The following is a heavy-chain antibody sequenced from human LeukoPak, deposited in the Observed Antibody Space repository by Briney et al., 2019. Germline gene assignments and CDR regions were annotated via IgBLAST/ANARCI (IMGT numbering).Heavy chain of an antibody. CDR3: ARRIGYSSGHSAVYYFDY. V-gene: IGHV3-74*01. CDR1: GFTFSTYW. Sequence: GGSLRLSCAASGFTFSTYWMHWVRQAPGKGLVWVSLINSGGDDTRYADSVKGRFTISRDNDKNTLYLQMNSLRAEDTAVYYCARRIGYSSGHSAVYYFDYWGQGTLVTVSS. J-gene: IGHJ4*02. CDR2: INSGGDDT. D-gene: IGHD6-19*01.